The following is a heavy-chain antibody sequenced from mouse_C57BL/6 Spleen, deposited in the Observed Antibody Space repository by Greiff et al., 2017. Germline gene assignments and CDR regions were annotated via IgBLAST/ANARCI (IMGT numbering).Heavy chain of an antibody. CDR1: GFTFSDYG. CDR3: ARGDYADY. V-gene: IGHV5-17*01. CDR2: ISSGSSTL. J-gene: IGHJ2*01. Sequence: EVMLVESGGGLVKPGGSLKLSCAASGFTFSDYGMHWVRQAPETGLEWVAYISSGSSTLYYADTVKGRFTISRDNAKNPLFLQMTSLRSEDTAMXYCARGDYADYWGQGTTLTVSS. D-gene: IGHD2-4*01.